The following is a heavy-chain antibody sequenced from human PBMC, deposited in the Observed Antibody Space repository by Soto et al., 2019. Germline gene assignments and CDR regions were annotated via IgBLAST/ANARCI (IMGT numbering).Heavy chain of an antibody. J-gene: IGHJ6*02. V-gene: IGHV1-46*03. Sequence: KTCGASVEISCKSSGYTFTSYYMHCVPQAPGQGLEWMGIINASGGSTSYAQKFQGRVTMTRDTSTSTVYMELSSLRSEDTVVYYCARAIIVATDYYYGMEVWGQGTTVTVSS. CDR2: INASGGST. D-gene: IGHD5-12*01. CDR1: GYTFTSYY. CDR3: ARAIIVATDYYYGMEV.